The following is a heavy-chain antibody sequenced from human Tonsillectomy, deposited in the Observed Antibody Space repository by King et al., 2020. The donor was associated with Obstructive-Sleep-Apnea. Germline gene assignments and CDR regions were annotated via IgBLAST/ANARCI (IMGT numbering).Heavy chain of an antibody. Sequence: VQLVESGGGLVKPGGSLRLSCAASGFTFSDYYMSWIRQAPGKGLEWVSYISSSGSTIYYADSVKGRLTISRDNAKNSLYLQMNSLRAEDTAVNYCAGRLWFGEYTTQNFDYWGQGTLVTVSS. D-gene: IGHD3-10*01. CDR2: ISSSGSTI. J-gene: IGHJ4*02. CDR1: GFTFSDYY. V-gene: IGHV3-11*01. CDR3: AGRLWFGEYTTQNFDY.